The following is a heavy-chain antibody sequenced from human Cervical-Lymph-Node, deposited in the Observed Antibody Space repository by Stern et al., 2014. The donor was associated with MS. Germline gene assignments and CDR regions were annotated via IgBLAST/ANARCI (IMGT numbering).Heavy chain of an antibody. D-gene: IGHD2-8*01. V-gene: IGHV4-31*03. J-gene: IGHJ4*02. Sequence: QVQLKESGPGLVKPSQTLSLTCTVSGGSISSGGYYWRWIRQHPGKGLAWIGYIYYSGSTYYNPSLKSRVTISVDTSKNQFSLKLSSVTAADTAVYYCARGVLNGFFDYWGQGTLVTVSS. CDR1: GGSISSGGYY. CDR2: IYYSGST. CDR3: ARGVLNGFFDY.